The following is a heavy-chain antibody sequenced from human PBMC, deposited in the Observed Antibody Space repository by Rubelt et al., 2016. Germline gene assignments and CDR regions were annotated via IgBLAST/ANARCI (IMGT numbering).Heavy chain of an antibody. V-gene: IGHV4-34*10. D-gene: IGHD4-17*01. CDR2: ISPSGSN. J-gene: IGHJ4*02. CDR3: ARGRDGDRMRC. CDR1: GGSFSGYS. Sequence: QVQLQESGPGLVKSSETLSLTCAVYGGSFSGYSWTWIRQPPGKGLEWIGEISPSGSNDYNTSLKSRITISVETSKNQFYLKFSSVTAADTAVYYCARGRDGDRMRCWGQGTLVTVSS.